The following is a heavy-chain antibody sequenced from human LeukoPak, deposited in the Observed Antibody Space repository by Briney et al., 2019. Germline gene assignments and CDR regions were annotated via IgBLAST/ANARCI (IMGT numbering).Heavy chain of an antibody. CDR3: ASRMYGSSGRYFHH. Sequence: PSQTLSLTCTVSGGSVNRGGYYCNWIRQPPGKGLEWIGYIHYSGSAYYNPSLKSRVTMSVDTSKDQFSLKLNSVTAVDTAVYYCASRMYGSSGRYFHHWGQGTLVTVSS. CDR2: IHYSGSA. J-gene: IGHJ1*01. CDR1: GGSVNRGGYY. D-gene: IGHD6-13*01. V-gene: IGHV4-61*08.